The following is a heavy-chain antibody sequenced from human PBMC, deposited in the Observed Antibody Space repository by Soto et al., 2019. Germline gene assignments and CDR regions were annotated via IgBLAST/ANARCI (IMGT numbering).Heavy chain of an antibody. CDR3: ARPPGYISDWYYFDL. Sequence: ASVKVSCKASGYTFIDYYMHWVRQAPGQGFEWMGKISPRSGGTNYAQKFQGRVTMTWDTSLNTAYMELSSLISEDTAVYYCARPPGYISDWYYFDLWGQGTLVTVSS. CDR2: ISPRSGGT. J-gene: IGHJ4*02. CDR1: GYTFIDYY. V-gene: IGHV1-2*02. D-gene: IGHD3-9*01.